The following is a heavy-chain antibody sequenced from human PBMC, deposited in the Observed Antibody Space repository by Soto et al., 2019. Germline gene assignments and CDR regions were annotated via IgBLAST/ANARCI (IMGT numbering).Heavy chain of an antibody. D-gene: IGHD5-18*01. CDR2: IYYSGST. CDR3: ACIFSGGYGYGFYYYGMDA. V-gene: IGHV4-39*01. Sequence: SETLSLTCTVSGGSISSSIYYWGWIRQPPGKGLEWIGSIYYSGSTYYNPSLKSRVTISVDTSKNQFSLKLSSVTAADTAVYYCACIFSGGYGYGFYYYGMDAWGLGNAVTVSS. J-gene: IGHJ6*02. CDR1: GGSISSSIYY.